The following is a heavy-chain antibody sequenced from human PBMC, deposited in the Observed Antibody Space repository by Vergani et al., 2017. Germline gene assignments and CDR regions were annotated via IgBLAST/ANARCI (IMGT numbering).Heavy chain of an antibody. J-gene: IGHJ4*03. CDR1: GYTFSHHW. D-gene: IGHD3/OR15-3a*01. V-gene: IGHV5-51*01. CDR2: INPRDSDT. CDR3: AGHHVGLVPPTAVNYIDS. Sequence: EVQLVQSGAEVRKPGESLKISCSGSGYTFSHHWIAWVRETPGKGLEWVGMINPRDSDTRFSPSFQGQVILSVAKSSDTAFLQWSSLRASDTATYYCAGHHVGLVPPTAVNYIDSWGPGTVVIVS.